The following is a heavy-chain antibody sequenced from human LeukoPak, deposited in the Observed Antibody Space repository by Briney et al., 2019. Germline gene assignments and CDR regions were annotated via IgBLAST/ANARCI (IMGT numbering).Heavy chain of an antibody. CDR2: IYYSGST. CDR3: ARDSSAVDTAMVRGWFDP. V-gene: IGHV4-59*01. Sequence: PSETLSLTCTVSGGSISSYYWSWIRQPPGKGLEWIGYIYYSGSTNYNPSLKSRVTISVDTSKNQFSLKLSSVTAADTAVYYCARDSSAVDTAMVRGWFDPRGQGTLVTVSS. CDR1: GGSISSYY. J-gene: IGHJ5*02. D-gene: IGHD5-18*01.